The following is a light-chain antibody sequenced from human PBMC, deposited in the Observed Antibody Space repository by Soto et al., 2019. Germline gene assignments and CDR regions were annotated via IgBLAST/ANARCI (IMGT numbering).Light chain of an antibody. CDR3: SSYTSTSTPWV. V-gene: IGLV2-14*01. CDR1: SSDVGGYNY. J-gene: IGLJ3*02. Sequence: QSALTQPASVSGSPGQSITISCTGTSSDVGGYNYVSWYQQHPGKAPKLMIYEVSNRPSGVSNRFSGTKSGTTASLTISGRQAEDEADYYCSSYTSTSTPWVFGGGTKLTVL. CDR2: EVS.